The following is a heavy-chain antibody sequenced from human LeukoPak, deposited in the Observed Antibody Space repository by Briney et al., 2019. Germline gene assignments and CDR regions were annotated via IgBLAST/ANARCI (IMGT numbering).Heavy chain of an antibody. Sequence: PGGSLRLSCAASGFTFGTYWMSWVRQAPGKGLEWVSYISSSGSTIYYADSVRGRFTISRDNAKNSLYLQMNSLRAEDTAVYHCVREASGGTKGVSGTFDIWGQGTLVTVSS. J-gene: IGHJ3*02. CDR2: ISSSGSTI. CDR1: GFTFGTYW. CDR3: VREASGGTKGVSGTFDI. V-gene: IGHV3-48*04. D-gene: IGHD6-13*01.